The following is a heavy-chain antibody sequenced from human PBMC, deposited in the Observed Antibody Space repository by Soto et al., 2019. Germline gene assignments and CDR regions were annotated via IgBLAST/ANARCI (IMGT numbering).Heavy chain of an antibody. J-gene: IGHJ4*02. D-gene: IGHD2-8*01. CDR1: GYNFTRYW. CDR3: ARSRNRNSVPNVFDY. CDR2: IDPRDSYG. Sequence: GESLKISCKGSGYNFTRYWLIWVRQRPGKGLEWMGTIDPRDSYGPYTPSFPGHVTISVDKSINTAYLHWGSLRASDIAIYYCARSRNRNSVPNVFDYWGQGTLVTVSS. V-gene: IGHV5-10-1*01.